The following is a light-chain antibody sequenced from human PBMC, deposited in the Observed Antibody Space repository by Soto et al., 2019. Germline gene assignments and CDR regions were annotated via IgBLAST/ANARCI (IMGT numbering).Light chain of an antibody. J-gene: IGLJ1*01. Sequence: QSVLTQPPSVSGAPGQRVTISCTGSSSNIGAGYDVHWYQQLPGTAPKLLIYGNSNRPSGVPDRFSGSKSGTSASLAITGLQAEDEADYYCQYYDSSLSALVFGTGTKLTVL. V-gene: IGLV1-40*01. CDR1: SSNIGAGYD. CDR2: GNS. CDR3: QYYDSSLSALV.